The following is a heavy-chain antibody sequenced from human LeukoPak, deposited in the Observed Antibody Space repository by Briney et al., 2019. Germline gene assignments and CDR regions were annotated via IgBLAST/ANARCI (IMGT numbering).Heavy chain of an antibody. CDR2: IKQDGSEI. J-gene: IGHJ4*02. CDR1: GFTFSSYW. V-gene: IGHV3-7*04. CDR3: ARGMGAPDY. D-gene: IGHD1-26*01. Sequence: PGGYLRLSCAASGFTFSSYWMSWVRQAPGKGLEWVANIKQDGSEINYVDSVKGRFTISRDNAKNSLYLQMKSLRAEDTAVYYCARGMGAPDYWGQGTLVTVSS.